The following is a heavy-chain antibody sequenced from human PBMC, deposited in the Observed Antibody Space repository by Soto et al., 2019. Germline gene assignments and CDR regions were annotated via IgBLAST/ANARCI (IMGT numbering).Heavy chain of an antibody. Sequence: PXGTLALTCIISGDSTSNYYWSGIRQSPGKGLEWIGYISYSGNTNYNPSLKSRVTISVDTSKDQLSLKVTSVTAADTAMYYCACLRGKRGSPIDYWGQGTQVTVS. CDR2: ISYSGNT. V-gene: IGHV4-59*01. CDR3: ACLRGKRGSPIDY. D-gene: IGHD2-15*01. CDR1: GDSTSNYY. J-gene: IGHJ4*02.